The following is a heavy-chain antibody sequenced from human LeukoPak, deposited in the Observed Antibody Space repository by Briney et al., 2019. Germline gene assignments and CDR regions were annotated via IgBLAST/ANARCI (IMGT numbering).Heavy chain of an antibody. V-gene: IGHV1-2*06. CDR1: GYTFTGYY. CDR3: ARDKRSGYCSSTSCYGRDY. J-gene: IGHJ4*02. D-gene: IGHD2-2*01. Sequence: WASVKVSCKASGYTFTGYYMHWVRQAPGQGLEWMGRINPNSGGTNYAQKFQGRVTMTRDTSISTAYMELSRLRSDDTAVYYCARDKRSGYCSSTSCYGRDYWGQGTLVTVSS. CDR2: INPNSGGT.